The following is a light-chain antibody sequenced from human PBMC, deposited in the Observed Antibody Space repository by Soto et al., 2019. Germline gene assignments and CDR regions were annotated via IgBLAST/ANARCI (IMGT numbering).Light chain of an antibody. CDR2: GTS. CDR3: QQYGSSIT. V-gene: IGKV3-20*01. J-gene: IGKJ5*01. CDR1: QTISTW. Sequence: TQSPPTLSASVGDRVTITFRASQTISTWMAWYQHKPGQAPRLLIYGTSSRATGIPDRFSGSGSGTDFTLTISRLEPEDFAVYYCQQYGSSITFGQGTRLEIK.